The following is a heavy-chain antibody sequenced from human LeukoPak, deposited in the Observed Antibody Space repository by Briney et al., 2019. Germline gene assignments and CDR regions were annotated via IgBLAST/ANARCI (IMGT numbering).Heavy chain of an antibody. CDR2: ISSSSSTI. CDR3: ASDRIVVVPAANDY. Sequence: GGSLRLSCAASGFTFSSYSMNWVRQAPGKGLEWVSYISSSSSTIYYADSVKGRFTISRDNAKNSLYLQMNSLRAEDTAVYYCASDRIVVVPAANDYWGQGTLVTVSS. D-gene: IGHD2-2*01. J-gene: IGHJ4*02. V-gene: IGHV3-48*04. CDR1: GFTFSSYS.